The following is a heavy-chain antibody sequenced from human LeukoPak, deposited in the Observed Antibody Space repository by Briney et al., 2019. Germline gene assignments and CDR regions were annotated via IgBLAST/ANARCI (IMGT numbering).Heavy chain of an antibody. V-gene: IGHV1-69*05. CDR1: GGTFNSYA. CDR2: IIPRLGTT. D-gene: IGHD5-18*01. J-gene: IGHJ4*02. CDR3: SAASTD. Sequence: SVKVSCKASGGTFNSYAINWVRQAPGQGLGWIGGIIPRLGTTKYIEKFHDRIAITTDESTTTTYMELTSPRSEDTAVYYCSAASTDWGEGALVTLSS.